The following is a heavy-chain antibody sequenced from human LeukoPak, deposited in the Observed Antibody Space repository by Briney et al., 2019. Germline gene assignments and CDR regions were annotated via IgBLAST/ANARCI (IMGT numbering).Heavy chain of an antibody. CDR1: GFTFSSYS. CDR2: ISSSSIYI. J-gene: IGHJ4*02. D-gene: IGHD3-22*01. V-gene: IGHV3-21*01. Sequence: GGSLRLSCAASGFTFSSYSMNWVRQAPGKGLEWVSSISSSSIYIYYAHSVRRRFTISRDNAKNSLYLQMNSLRAEDTAVYYCERDLTMDSSADYGGQRTLVTLSS. CDR3: ERDLTMDSSADY.